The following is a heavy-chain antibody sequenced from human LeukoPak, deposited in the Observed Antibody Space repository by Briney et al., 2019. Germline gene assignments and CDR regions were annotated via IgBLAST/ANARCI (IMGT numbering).Heavy chain of an antibody. CDR1: GGSISSSGYY. Sequence: SETLSLTCTVSGGSISSSGYYWSWIRQHPGKGLEWIGYIYYSGSTYYNPSLKSRVTISVDTSKNQFSLKLSSVTAADTAVDYCARQSIAVAGWGNWGQGTLVTVSS. V-gene: IGHV4-39*01. D-gene: IGHD6-19*01. J-gene: IGHJ4*02. CDR2: IYYSGST. CDR3: ARQSIAVAGWGN.